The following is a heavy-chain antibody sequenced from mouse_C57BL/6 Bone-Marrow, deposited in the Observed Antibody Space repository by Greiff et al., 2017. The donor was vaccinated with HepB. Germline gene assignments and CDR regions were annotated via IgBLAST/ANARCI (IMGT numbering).Heavy chain of an antibody. J-gene: IGHJ2*01. CDR1: GFTFSSYA. Sequence: EVQGVESGGGLVKPGGSLKLSCAASGFTFSSYAMSWVRQTPEKRLEWVATISDGGSYTYYPDNVKGRFIISRDNATNNLYLQMSHLKSEDTAMYYCARGDYSNYWGQGTTLTVSS. CDR3: ARGDYSNY. V-gene: IGHV5-4*01. CDR2: ISDGGSYT. D-gene: IGHD2-5*01.